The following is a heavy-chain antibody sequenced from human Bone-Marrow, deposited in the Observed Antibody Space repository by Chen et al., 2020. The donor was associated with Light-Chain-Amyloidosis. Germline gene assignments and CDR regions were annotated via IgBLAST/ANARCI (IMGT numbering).Heavy chain of an antibody. J-gene: IGHJ4*02. CDR3: ARGPSSMALDY. D-gene: IGHD6-6*01. CDR2: INHSGST. V-gene: IGHV4-34*01. Sequence: QVQLQQWGAGLLKPSETLSLTCAVYGGSFSGYYWSWIRQPPGKGLEWIGEINHSGSTNYNPSLKSRVTISVDTSKNRFSLKLSSVTAADTAVYYCARGPSSMALDYWGQGTLVTVSS. CDR1: GGSFSGYY.